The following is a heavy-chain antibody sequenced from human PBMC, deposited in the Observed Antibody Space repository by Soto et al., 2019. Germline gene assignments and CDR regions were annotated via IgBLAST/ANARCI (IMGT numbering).Heavy chain of an antibody. CDR1: GFSFSNYV. CDR2: VSGSGIST. CDR3: ARVQVQDLENIFDY. Sequence: PGGSLRLSCTASGFSFSNYVMSWVRQAQGRGLEWVSAVSGSGISTFYADSVKGRFIISRDNSKNTLFLQVNSLKAEDTAVYFCARVQVQDLENIFDYWGQGTLVTVSS. V-gene: IGHV3-23*01. D-gene: IGHD3-3*01. J-gene: IGHJ4*02.